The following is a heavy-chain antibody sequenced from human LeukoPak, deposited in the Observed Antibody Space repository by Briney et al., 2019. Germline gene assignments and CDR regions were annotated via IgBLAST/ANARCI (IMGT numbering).Heavy chain of an antibody. V-gene: IGHV3-7*01. CDR3: ARVKISAFDI. CDR1: GFTFSDYW. CDR2: INQDGSGE. J-gene: IGHJ3*02. Sequence: GGSLRLSCAASGFTFSDYWMSWVRQAPGKGLEWVANINQDGSGEAYVDSVKGRFTISRDNARNSLYLQMSNLRAEDTAVYYCARVKISAFDIWGQGTMVTVSS.